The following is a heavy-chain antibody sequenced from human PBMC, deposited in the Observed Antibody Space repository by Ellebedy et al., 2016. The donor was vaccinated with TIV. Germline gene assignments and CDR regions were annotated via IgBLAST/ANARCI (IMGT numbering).Heavy chain of an antibody. J-gene: IGHJ4*02. CDR3: AASESADSDY. CDR1: GGSIRNYY. V-gene: IGHV4-59*01. D-gene: IGHD2-2*01. CDR2: MYYSGSS. Sequence: MPSETLSLTCTVSGGSIRNYYCTWIGQPPGKGLEWIGHMYYSGSSNYNPSLKSPVTMPIDTSKNQFSLKMRSVTAADTAVYYCAASESADSDYWGPGTLVTVSS.